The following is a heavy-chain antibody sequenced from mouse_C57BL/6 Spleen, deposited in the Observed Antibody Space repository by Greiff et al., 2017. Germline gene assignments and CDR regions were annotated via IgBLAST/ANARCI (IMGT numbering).Heavy chain of an antibody. CDR3: ARGYYGNSPWFAY. J-gene: IGHJ3*01. CDR1: GYTFTDYY. CDR2: INPNNGGT. V-gene: IGHV1-26*01. Sequence: EVQLQQSGPELVKPGASVKISCKASGYTFTDYYMNWVKQSHGKSLEWIGDINPNNGGTSYNQKFKGKATLTVDKSSSTAYMELRSLTSEDSAVYYCARGYYGNSPWFAYWGQGTLVTVSA. D-gene: IGHD2-1*01.